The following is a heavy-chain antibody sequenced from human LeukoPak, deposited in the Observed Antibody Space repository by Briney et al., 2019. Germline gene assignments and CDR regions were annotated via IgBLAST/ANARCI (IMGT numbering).Heavy chain of an antibody. CDR2: IWYDGSNK. V-gene: IGHV3-33*01. Sequence: GGSLRLSCAASGFTFSSYGMHWVRQAPGKGLEWVALIWYDGSNKYYTDSVKGRLIISRDNSKNTLYLQMNSLRAEDTAIYYCAREGPRGNSQFDYWGQGTLVTVSS. J-gene: IGHJ4*02. CDR1: GFTFSSYG. D-gene: IGHD2/OR15-2a*01. CDR3: AREGPRGNSQFDY.